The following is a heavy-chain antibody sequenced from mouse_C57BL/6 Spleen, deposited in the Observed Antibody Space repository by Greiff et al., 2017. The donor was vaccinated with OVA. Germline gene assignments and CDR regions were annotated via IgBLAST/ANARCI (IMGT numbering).Heavy chain of an antibody. Sequence: QVQLQQSGPELVKPGASVKISCKASGYAFSSSWMNWVKQRPGKGLEWIGRIYPGDGDTNYNGKFKGKATLTADKSSSTAYMQLSSLTSEDSAVYFCARSYGSRFLDYWGQGTSVTVSS. J-gene: IGHJ4*01. D-gene: IGHD1-1*01. CDR2: IYPGDGDT. CDR3: ARSYGSRFLDY. V-gene: IGHV1-82*01. CDR1: GYAFSSSW.